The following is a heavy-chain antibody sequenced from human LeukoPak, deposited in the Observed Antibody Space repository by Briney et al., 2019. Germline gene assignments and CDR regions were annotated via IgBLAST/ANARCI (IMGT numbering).Heavy chain of an antibody. CDR3: ASSGSYRFDY. CDR1: GFTFSRYT. V-gene: IGHV3-48*02. J-gene: IGHJ4*02. CDR2: ISTSGSAM. Sequence: GGSLRLSCAASGFTFSRYTMNWVRQAPGKGLEWVSHISTSGSAMYYADSVKGRFTVSRDNAKDSLYLQMNSLRDEDTAVYYCASSGSYRFDYWGQGTLVTVSS. D-gene: IGHD1-26*01.